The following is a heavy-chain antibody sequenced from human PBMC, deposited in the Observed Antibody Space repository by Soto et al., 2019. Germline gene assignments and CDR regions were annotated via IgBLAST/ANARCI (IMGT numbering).Heavy chain of an antibody. V-gene: IGHV4-39*01. CDR2: ISSGGST. J-gene: IGHJ5*02. CDR1: GGSISSGSYY. D-gene: IGHD3-22*01. CDR3: ARLGMMVLGTAWFDP. Sequence: SETLSLTCTVSGGSISSGSYYWGWIRQPPEKGLEWIGSISSGGSTYYSPSLESRVTISVDTPKNQFSLKLRSVTAADTAVYYCARLGMMVLGTAWFDPWGQGTLVTVSS.